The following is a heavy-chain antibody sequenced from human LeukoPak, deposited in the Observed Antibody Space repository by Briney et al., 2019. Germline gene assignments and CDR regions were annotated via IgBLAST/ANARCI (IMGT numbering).Heavy chain of an antibody. CDR2: ISGYNGNT. Sequence: GASVKVSCKASGYTFTSYGINWVRQAPGQGPEWMGWISGYNGNTNYAQKVQGRVTVTTDTSTSTAYMELRSLRSDDTAVYYCARPIRGSYVEDAFDMWGQGTMVTVSA. CDR3: ARPIRGSYVEDAFDM. CDR1: GYTFTSYG. J-gene: IGHJ3*02. D-gene: IGHD1-26*01. V-gene: IGHV1-18*01.